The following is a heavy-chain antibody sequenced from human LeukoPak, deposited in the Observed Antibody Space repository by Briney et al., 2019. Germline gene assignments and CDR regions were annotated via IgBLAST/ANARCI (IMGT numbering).Heavy chain of an antibody. CDR3: ARDSDDILTGYSPNWFDP. Sequence: GGSLRLSCAASGFTFSSYSMNWVRQAPGKGLEWVSSISSSSYIYYADSVKGRFTISRDNAKNSLYLQMNSLRAEDTAVYYCARDSDDILTGYSPNWFDPWGQGTLVTVPS. D-gene: IGHD3-9*01. J-gene: IGHJ5*02. CDR1: GFTFSSYS. CDR2: ISSSSYI. V-gene: IGHV3-21*01.